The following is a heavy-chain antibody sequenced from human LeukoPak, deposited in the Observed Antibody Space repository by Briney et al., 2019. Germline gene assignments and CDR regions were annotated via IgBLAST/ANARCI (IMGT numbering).Heavy chain of an antibody. V-gene: IGHV3-30*02. J-gene: IGHJ4*02. CDR1: GFTFRTYG. D-gene: IGHD6-13*01. CDR2: IRNDGTIQ. CDR3: AKTGSSSWGYFDY. Sequence: GGSLRLSCAASGFTFRTYGMHWVRQTPGKGLEWVTFIRNDGTIQYYADSVKGRFTLSRDTSKNTLYLQMNSLRPEGTAVYFCAKTGSSSWGYFDYWGQGTLVTVSS.